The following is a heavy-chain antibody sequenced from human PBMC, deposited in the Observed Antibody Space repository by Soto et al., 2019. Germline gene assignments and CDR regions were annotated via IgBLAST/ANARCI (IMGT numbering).Heavy chain of an antibody. V-gene: IGHV3-9*01. J-gene: IGHJ4*02. CDR3: AKDSGYEDYQSLDS. Sequence: GGSLRLSCTPSGFTFDDYAMHWVRQAPGKGLEWVSGISWDSGIVAYADSVKGRFTISRDNAKSSLYLQMNSLRPEDTALYFCAKDSGYEDYQSLDSWGQGTQVTVSS. CDR1: GFTFDDYA. D-gene: IGHD4-17*01. CDR2: ISWDSGIV.